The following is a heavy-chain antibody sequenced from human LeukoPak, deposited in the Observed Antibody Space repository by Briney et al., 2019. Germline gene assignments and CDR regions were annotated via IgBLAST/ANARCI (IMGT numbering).Heavy chain of an antibody. CDR2: ISTNGGIT. CDR1: GFTFNEYS. Sequence: PGGTLRLSCAASGFTFNEYSMHWVRQAPGKGVEYVSAISTNGGITYYANSEKGRFTISRDDPKNTLDLQMGSLRPEDMAVYYCARGFRYYGSGIDYWGQGTLVTVSS. CDR3: ARGFRYYGSGIDY. J-gene: IGHJ4*02. V-gene: IGHV3-64*01. D-gene: IGHD3-10*01.